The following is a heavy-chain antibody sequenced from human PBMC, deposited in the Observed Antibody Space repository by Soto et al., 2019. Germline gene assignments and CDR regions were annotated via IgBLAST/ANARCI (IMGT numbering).Heavy chain of an antibody. CDR3: AGFASGSYLNWFDP. CDR1: GGTFSSYA. V-gene: IGHV1-69*06. Sequence: ESSVKVSCKASGGTFSSYAISWVRQAPGQGLEWMGGIIPIFGTANYAQKFQGRVTITADKSTSTAYMELSSLRSEDTAVYYCAGFASGSYLNWFDPWGQGTLVTVSS. D-gene: IGHD1-26*01. CDR2: IIPIFGTA. J-gene: IGHJ5*02.